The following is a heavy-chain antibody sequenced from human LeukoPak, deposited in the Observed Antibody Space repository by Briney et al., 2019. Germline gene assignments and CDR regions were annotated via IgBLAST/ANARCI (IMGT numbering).Heavy chain of an antibody. D-gene: IGHD3-10*01. Sequence: PSGTLSLTCAVSGGSISSSNWWSWVRQPPGKGLEWIGEIYHSGSTNYNPSLKSRVTISVDKSKNQFSLKLSSVTAADTAVYYCARNARPPPGYCYGSGSYYNPPGYYYYYGMDVWGQGTTVTVSS. CDR3: ARNARPPPGYCYGSGSYYNPPGYYYYYGMDV. CDR1: GGSISSSNW. J-gene: IGHJ6*02. CDR2: IYHSGST. V-gene: IGHV4-4*02.